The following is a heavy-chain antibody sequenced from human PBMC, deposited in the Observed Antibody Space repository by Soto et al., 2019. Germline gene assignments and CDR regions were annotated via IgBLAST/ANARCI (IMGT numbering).Heavy chain of an antibody. CDR2: IHHSGST. V-gene: IGHV4-4*02. CDR3: ASREVEEMATSFDS. Sequence: QVQLQESGPGLVKPSGTLSLTCAVSGGSISSSNWWTWVRQPPGKGLEWIGEIHHSGSTNYNPSLKSRVSISVDKSKNQFSLKLSSVTAAETAVYYCASREVEEMATSFDSWGQGTLVTVSS. D-gene: IGHD5-12*01. CDR1: GGSISSSNW. J-gene: IGHJ4*02.